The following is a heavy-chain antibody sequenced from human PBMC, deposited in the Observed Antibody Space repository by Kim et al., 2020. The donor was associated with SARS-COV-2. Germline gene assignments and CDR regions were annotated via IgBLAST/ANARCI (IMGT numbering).Heavy chain of an antibody. CDR1: GFSVSSNY. D-gene: IGHD6-13*01. Sequence: GGSLRLSCAASGFSVSSNYMSWVRQAPGKGLEWVSVIYSGGRTYYADSVKGRFTISRDNSKNTLYLQMSSLTAEDTAVYYCATAENYSRLDSWGQGTLVTVSS. CDR2: IYSGGRT. V-gene: IGHV3-53*01. J-gene: IGHJ4*02. CDR3: ATAENYSRLDS.